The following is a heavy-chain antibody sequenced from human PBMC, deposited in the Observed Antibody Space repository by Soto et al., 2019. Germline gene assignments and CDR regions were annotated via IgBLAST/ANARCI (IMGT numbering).Heavy chain of an antibody. CDR3: ARESGSADYDILTGYYTYYYYGMDV. Sequence: PGGSLRLSCAASGFTFSSYEMNWVRQAPGKGLEWVSYISSSGSTIYYADSVKGRFTISRDNAKNSLYLQMNSLRAEDTAVYYCARESGSADYDILTGYYTYYYYGMDVWGQGTTVTVSS. V-gene: IGHV3-48*03. J-gene: IGHJ6*02. CDR1: GFTFSSYE. CDR2: ISSSGSTI. D-gene: IGHD3-9*01.